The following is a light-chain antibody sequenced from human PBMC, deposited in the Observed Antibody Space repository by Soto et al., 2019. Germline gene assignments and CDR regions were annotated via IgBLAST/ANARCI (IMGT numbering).Light chain of an antibody. V-gene: IGKV1-39*01. J-gene: IGKJ4*01. CDR3: QQSYTTPLT. CDR2: AAS. CDR1: QSISSY. Sequence: DIPMTQSPSSLSASVGDRVIITCRASQSISSYLNWYQQKPGKAPKLLIYAASSLQSGVPSRFSGSGSGADFTLTISSLQPEDFATYYCQQSYTTPLTFGGVTKVEIK.